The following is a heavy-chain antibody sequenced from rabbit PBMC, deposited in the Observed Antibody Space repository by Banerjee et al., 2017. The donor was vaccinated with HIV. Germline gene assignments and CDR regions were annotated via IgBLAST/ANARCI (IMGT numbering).Heavy chain of an antibody. J-gene: IGHJ4*01. CDR3: ARDLAGVIGWNFNL. CDR2: IYAGSSGIT. Sequence: QEQLVESGGDLVKPEGSLTLTCKASGFDFSGNALCWFRQAPGKGPEWIGTIYAGSSGITDYASWAKGPFTISKTSSTTVTLQMTSLTAADTATYLCARDLAGVIGWNFNLWGPGTLVTVS. V-gene: IGHV1S45*01. CDR1: GFDFSGNA. D-gene: IGHD4-1*01.